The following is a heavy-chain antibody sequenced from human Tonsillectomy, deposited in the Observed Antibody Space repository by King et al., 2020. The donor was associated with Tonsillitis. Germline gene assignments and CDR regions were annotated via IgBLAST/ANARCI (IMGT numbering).Heavy chain of an antibody. CDR2: IRGKAYGGTT. D-gene: IGHD3-10*01. CDR3: TTDPSGDVWYGSGTSPWAY. J-gene: IGHJ4*02. V-gene: IGHV3-49*03. CDR1: GFTFGDSA. Sequence: VQLVESGGGLVQPGRSLRLSCIGSGFTFGDSAMSWFRQAPGKGLEWVGFIRGKAYGGTTEYAASVKGRFTISRDDSKSIAYLQMNSLKTEDTAVYFCTTDPSGDVWYGSGTSPWAYWGQGTLAT.